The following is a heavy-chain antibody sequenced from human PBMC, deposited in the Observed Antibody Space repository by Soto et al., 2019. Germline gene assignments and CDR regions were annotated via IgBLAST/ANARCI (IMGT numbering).Heavy chain of an antibody. CDR1: GYTFTSYA. Sequence: ASVKVSCKASGYTFTSYAIHWVRQAPGQRLEWMGWINAGNGNTKYSQKFQGRVTITRDTSASTAYMELSSLRSEDTAVYYCARGQWPTQAFHHWGQGTLVTVSS. D-gene: IGHD6-19*01. V-gene: IGHV1-3*01. CDR2: INAGNGNT. CDR3: ARGQWPTQAFHH. J-gene: IGHJ1*01.